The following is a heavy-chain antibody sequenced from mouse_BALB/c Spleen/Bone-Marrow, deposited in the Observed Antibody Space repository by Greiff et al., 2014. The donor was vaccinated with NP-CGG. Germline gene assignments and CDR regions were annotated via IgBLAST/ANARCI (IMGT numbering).Heavy chain of an antibody. CDR3: TRSITTAVEFDY. V-gene: IGHV1-5*01. Sequence: EVQLQQSGTVLARPGASVKMSGKASGYSFTSYWMYWIKQRPGQGLEWIGAIYPGNSGTSYNQNFKGKAKLTAVTSASTAYMELSSLTNEDSAVYYCTRSITTAVEFDYWGQGTSLTVSS. D-gene: IGHD1-1*01. CDR1: GYSFTSYW. J-gene: IGHJ2*03. CDR2: IYPGNSGT.